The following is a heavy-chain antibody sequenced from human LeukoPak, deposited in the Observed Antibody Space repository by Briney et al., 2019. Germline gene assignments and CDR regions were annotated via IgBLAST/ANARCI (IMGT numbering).Heavy chain of an antibody. CDR2: ISSSSSYI. CDR3: ARARGSYGEIEDY. Sequence: GGSLRLSCAAAGFTFSSYSMNWVRQAPGKGLEWVSSISSSSSYIYYADSVKGRFTISRDNAKNSLYLQMNSLRAEDTAVYYCARARGSYGEIEDYWGQGTLVTVSS. J-gene: IGHJ4*02. V-gene: IGHV3-21*01. CDR1: GFTFSSYS. D-gene: IGHD1-26*01.